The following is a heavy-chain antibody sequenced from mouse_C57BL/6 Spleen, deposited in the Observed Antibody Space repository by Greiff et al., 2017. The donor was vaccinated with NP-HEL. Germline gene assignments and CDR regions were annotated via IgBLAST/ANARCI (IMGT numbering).Heavy chain of an antibody. Sequence: VQLQQSGAELMKPGASVKLSCKASGYTFTGYWIEWVKQRPGHGLEWIGEILPGSGSTNYNEKFKGKATFTVDTSSNTAYMQLSSLTTEDSAVYYCARSACYSNRRFAYWGQGTLVTVSA. D-gene: IGHD2-5*01. CDR2: ILPGSGST. J-gene: IGHJ3*01. V-gene: IGHV1-9*01. CDR3: ARSACYSNRRFAY. CDR1: GYTFTGYW.